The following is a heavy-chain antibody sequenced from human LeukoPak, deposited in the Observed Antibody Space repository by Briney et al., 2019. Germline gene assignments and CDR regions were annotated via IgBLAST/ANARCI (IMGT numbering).Heavy chain of an antibody. Sequence: SETLSLTCAVYGGSFSGYYWSWIRQPPGKGLEWIGEINHSGSTNYNPSLKSRVTISVDTSKNQFSLKLSSVTAADTAVYYCARVGLVVVPAAISYYYYGMDVWGQGTTVTVSS. D-gene: IGHD2-2*02. CDR2: INHSGST. J-gene: IGHJ6*02. CDR1: GGSFSGYY. V-gene: IGHV4-34*01. CDR3: ARVGLVVVPAAISYYYYGMDV.